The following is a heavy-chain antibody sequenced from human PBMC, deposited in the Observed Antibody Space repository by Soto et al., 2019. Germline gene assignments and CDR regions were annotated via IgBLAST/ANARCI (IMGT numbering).Heavy chain of an antibody. CDR2: ISWNSGSI. D-gene: IGHD3-10*01. CDR1: GFTFDDYA. Sequence: GGSLRLSCAASGFTFDDYAMHWVRQAPGKGLEWVSGISWNSGSIGYADSVKGRFTISRDNAKNSLYLQMNSLRAEDTALYYCAKDKYRSMVRGTPYYYYMDVWGKGTTVTVSS. CDR3: AKDKYRSMVRGTPYYYYMDV. V-gene: IGHV3-9*01. J-gene: IGHJ6*03.